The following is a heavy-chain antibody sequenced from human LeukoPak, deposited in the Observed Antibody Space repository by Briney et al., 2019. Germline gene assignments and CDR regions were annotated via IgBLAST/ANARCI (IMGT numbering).Heavy chain of an antibody. Sequence: GGSLRFSGAASGFTVSSNYMSWLRQAPGKGLEWVAVIYSGGSTYYADSVKGRFTISRDNSKNTLYLQMNSLRAEDTAVYYCARASSSWGFFDYWGQGTLVTVSS. V-gene: IGHV3-53*01. CDR3: ARASSSWGFFDY. D-gene: IGHD6-13*01. CDR1: GFTVSSNY. J-gene: IGHJ4*02. CDR2: IYSGGST.